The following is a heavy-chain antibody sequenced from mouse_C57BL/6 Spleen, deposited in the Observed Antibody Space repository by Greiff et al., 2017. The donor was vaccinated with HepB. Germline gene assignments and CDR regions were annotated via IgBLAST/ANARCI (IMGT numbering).Heavy chain of an antibody. CDR3: AREELRAMDY. J-gene: IGHJ4*01. CDR2: IDPSDSYT. CDR1: GYTFTSYW. V-gene: IGHV1-59*01. Sequence: VQLQQSGAELVRPGTSVKLSCKASGYTFTSYWMHWVKQRPGQGLEWIGVIDPSDSYTNYNQKFKGKATLTVDTSSSTAYMQLSSLTSEDSAVYYCAREELRAMDYWGQGTSVTVAS. D-gene: IGHD1-1*01.